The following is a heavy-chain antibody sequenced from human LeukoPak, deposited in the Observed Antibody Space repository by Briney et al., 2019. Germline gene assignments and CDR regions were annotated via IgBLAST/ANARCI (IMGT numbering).Heavy chain of an antibody. Sequence: PGGSLRLSCAASGFTVSNNYMSWVRQAPGKGLEWVSSISSSSSYIYYAGSVKGRFTISRDNAKNSLYLQMNSLRAEDTAVYYCARGLCGGDCYDYWGQGTLVTVSS. CDR3: ARGLCGGDCYDY. CDR2: ISSSSSYI. J-gene: IGHJ4*02. D-gene: IGHD2-21*01. CDR1: GFTVSNNY. V-gene: IGHV3-21*01.